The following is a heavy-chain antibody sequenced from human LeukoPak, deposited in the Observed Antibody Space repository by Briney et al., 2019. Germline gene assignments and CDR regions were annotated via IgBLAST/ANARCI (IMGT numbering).Heavy chain of an antibody. D-gene: IGHD1-26*01. CDR3: ARGVGATSSSL. CDR2: IWYDGSNK. Sequence: GRSLRLSCAASGFTFSSYGMHWVRQAPGKGLEWVAVIWYDGSNKYYADSVKGRFTISRDNSKNTLYLQMNSLRAEDTAVYYCARGVGATSSSLWGQGTLVTVSS. CDR1: GFTFSSYG. V-gene: IGHV3-33*01. J-gene: IGHJ4*02.